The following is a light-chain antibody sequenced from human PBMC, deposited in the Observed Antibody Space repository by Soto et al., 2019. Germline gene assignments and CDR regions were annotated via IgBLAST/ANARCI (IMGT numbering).Light chain of an antibody. CDR3: QQYYNWPPRIT. V-gene: IGKV3-15*01. CDR1: ESVSSN. J-gene: IGKJ5*01. CDR2: GAS. Sequence: EVVMTQTPATLSVSPGERATLSCRASESVSSNLAWYQQRPGQAPRLVIYGASTRATGIPARFSGGGSGTEFTLTISSLQSEDFAVYYCQQYYNWPPRITFGQGTRLEIK.